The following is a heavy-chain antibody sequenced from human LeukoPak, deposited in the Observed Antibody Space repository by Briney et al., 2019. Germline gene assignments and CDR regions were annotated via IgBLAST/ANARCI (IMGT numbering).Heavy chain of an antibody. CDR1: GYTFSDFY. Sequence: GASLKISCKTSGYTFSDFYIHWLRQAPGQGLEWMGWINPKTGGITYSQKFKGRVTMTRDTSLNTAHMEVTGLTFGDTAVYYCAREWGPNYVQGWFDPWGQGTLVTVSS. V-gene: IGHV1-2*02. CDR3: AREWGPNYVQGWFDP. J-gene: IGHJ5*02. CDR2: INPKTGGI. D-gene: IGHD3-10*02.